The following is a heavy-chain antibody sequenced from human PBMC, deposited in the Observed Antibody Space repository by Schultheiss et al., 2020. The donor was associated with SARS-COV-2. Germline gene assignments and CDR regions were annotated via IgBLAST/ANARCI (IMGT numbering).Heavy chain of an antibody. V-gene: IGHV4-31*01. CDR3: ARVYSSWYGAFDI. D-gene: IGHD6-13*01. CDR1: GGSISSGGYY. CDR2: IYYSGST. J-gene: IGHJ3*02. Sequence: SETLSLTCTVSGGSISSGGYYWSWIRQHPGKGLEWIGYIYYSGSTYYNPSLKSLVTISVDTSKNQFSLKLSSVTAADTAVYYCARVYSSWYGAFDIWGQGTMVTVSS.